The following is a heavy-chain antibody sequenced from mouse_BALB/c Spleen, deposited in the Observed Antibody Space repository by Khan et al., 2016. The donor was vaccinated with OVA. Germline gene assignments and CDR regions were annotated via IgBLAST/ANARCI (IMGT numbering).Heavy chain of an antibody. D-gene: IGHD2-3*01. J-gene: IGHJ4*01. CDR1: GFSLTSYG. Sequence: VQLQESGPGLVAPSQSLSITCTISGFSLTSYGVHWVRQPPGKGLEWLVVIWSDGSTTYNSALKSRLSISKDNSKSHVFLKMNSLQTDDTAMYYCARHDGYAHYYAMDYWGQGTSVTVSS. CDR2: IWSDGST. CDR3: ARHDGYAHYYAMDY. V-gene: IGHV2-6-1*01.